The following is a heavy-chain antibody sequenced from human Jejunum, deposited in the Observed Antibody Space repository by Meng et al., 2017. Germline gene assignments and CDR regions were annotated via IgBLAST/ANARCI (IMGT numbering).Heavy chain of an antibody. CDR3: VDSKWSANY. D-gene: IGHD3-3*01. V-gene: IGHV4-34*01. CDR2: INDSGST. CDR1: GGPFSGHY. Sequence: QVPLPRWGEGSFEPSGTLSLPCPVYGGPFSGHYWTWIRPPPGKGLEWIGEINDSGSTHYNPSLGSRVTISVDTSKSQFSLKLISVTAADTGVYYCVDSKWSANYWGQGTLVTVSS. J-gene: IGHJ4*02.